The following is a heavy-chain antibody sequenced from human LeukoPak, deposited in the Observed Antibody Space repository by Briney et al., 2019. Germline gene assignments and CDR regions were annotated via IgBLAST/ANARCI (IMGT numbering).Heavy chain of an antibody. V-gene: IGHV4-61*02. Sequence: SQTLSLTCIVSGGSISSGSYYWSWIRQPAGKGLEWIGRIYTCGSTNYNPSLKSRVTISVDTSKNQFSLKLSSVTAADTAVYYCARFGASYYDSSGYSFIRAFDIWGQGTMVTVSS. D-gene: IGHD3-22*01. CDR3: ARFGASYYDSSGYSFIRAFDI. CDR2: IYTCGST. CDR1: GGSISSGSYY. J-gene: IGHJ3*02.